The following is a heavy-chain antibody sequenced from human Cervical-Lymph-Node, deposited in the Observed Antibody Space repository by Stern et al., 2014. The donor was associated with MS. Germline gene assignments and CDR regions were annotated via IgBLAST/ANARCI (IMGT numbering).Heavy chain of an antibody. CDR3: ARGHYYDFWSGFCLDS. Sequence: QVQLVQSGGGVVQPGRPLRLPCKASGLSVSTYVMHWVRQAPGKGLEWLALIWHDGSQKPYAVSVRGRFTISRDTSNGSVFLQMNGLRAEDTAVYFCARGHYYDFWSGFCLDSWGQGALVTVSS. V-gene: IGHV3-33*01. D-gene: IGHD3-3*01. CDR1: GLSVSTYV. CDR2: IWHDGSQK. J-gene: IGHJ4*02.